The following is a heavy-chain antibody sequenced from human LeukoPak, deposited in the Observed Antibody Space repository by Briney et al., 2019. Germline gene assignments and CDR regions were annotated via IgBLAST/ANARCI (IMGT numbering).Heavy chain of an antibody. CDR3: ARGVHLDY. V-gene: IGHV4-59*01. CDR2: IYYSGST. Sequence: SETLSLTCTVSGGSISSYYWSWIRQPPGKGLEWIGYIYYSGSTNYNPSLKSRVTISVDTSKNQFSLKLSSVTAADTAVYYCARGVHLDYWGQGTLVTVSS. D-gene: IGHD3-3*01. CDR1: GGSISSYY. J-gene: IGHJ4*02.